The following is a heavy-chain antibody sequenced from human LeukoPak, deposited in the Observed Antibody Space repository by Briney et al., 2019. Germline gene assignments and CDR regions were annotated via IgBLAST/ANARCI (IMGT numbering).Heavy chain of an antibody. Sequence: GGSLRLSCAASGFTFSSYSMNWDRQAPGKGLEWVSSISSSSSYIYYADSVKGRFTISRDNAKNSLYLQMNSLRAEDTAVYYCARVSGGYHDYWGQGTLVTVSS. V-gene: IGHV3-21*01. CDR2: ISSSSSYI. J-gene: IGHJ4*02. CDR1: GFTFSSYS. D-gene: IGHD3-22*01. CDR3: ARVSGGYHDY.